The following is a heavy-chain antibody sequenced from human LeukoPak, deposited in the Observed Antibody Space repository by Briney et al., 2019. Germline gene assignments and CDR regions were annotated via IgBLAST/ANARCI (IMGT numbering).Heavy chain of an antibody. V-gene: IGHV3-30-3*01. CDR1: GFTFSSYA. CDR3: ARGAGAIAAAGTFDY. CDR2: ISYDGSNK. J-gene: IGHJ4*02. Sequence: GGSLRLSCAASGFTFSSYAMHWVRQAPGKGLEWVAVISYDGSNKYYADSVKGRFTISRDNSKNTLYLQMNSLRAEDTAVYYCARGAGAIAAAGTFDYWGQGTLVTVSS. D-gene: IGHD6-13*01.